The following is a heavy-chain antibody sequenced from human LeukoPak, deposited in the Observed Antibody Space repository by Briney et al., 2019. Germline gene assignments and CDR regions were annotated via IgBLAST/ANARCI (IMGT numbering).Heavy chain of an antibody. D-gene: IGHD6-19*01. CDR1: GFTFSNYS. CDR2: ISSSSSYI. J-gene: IGHJ4*02. Sequence: KSGGSLRLSCAASGFTFSNYSMNWVRQAPGKGLEWVSSISSSSSYIYYADSAKGRFTISRDNSKNTLYLQMNSLSAEDTAVYYCAKEMYSSGYLATPFDHWGQGTLVTVSS. CDR3: AKEMYSSGYLATPFDH. V-gene: IGHV3-21*04.